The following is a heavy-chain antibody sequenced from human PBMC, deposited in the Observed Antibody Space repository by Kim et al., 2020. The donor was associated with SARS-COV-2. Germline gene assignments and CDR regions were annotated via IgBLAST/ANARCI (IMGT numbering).Heavy chain of an antibody. J-gene: IGHJ6*01. CDR3: AKGSIGDSWSGYGSGMDV. Sequence: GGSLRLSCATSGFTFSVCGMHWVRQAPGKGPEWVAIISFDGSKKHYGDTVKGRFTISSDNSKDRLYLEMSELRVDDTAVYYCAKGSIGDSWSGYGSGMDV. CDR1: GFTFSVCG. V-gene: IGHV3-30*18. D-gene: IGHD3-3*01. CDR2: ISFDGSKK.